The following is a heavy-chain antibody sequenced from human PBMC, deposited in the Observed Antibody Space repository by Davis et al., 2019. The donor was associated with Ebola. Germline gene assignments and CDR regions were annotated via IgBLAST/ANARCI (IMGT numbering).Heavy chain of an antibody. CDR2: INHSGST. D-gene: IGHD3-10*01. J-gene: IGHJ4*02. Sequence: PSETLSLTCAVYGGSFSGYYWSWIRQPPGKGLEWIGEINHSGSTNYNPSLKSRVTIFLDTSENQFSLKLNSVTAADTAVYYCARDGFGEGLDYWGQGTLVTVSS. CDR3: ARDGFGEGLDY. CDR1: GGSFSGYY. V-gene: IGHV4-34*01.